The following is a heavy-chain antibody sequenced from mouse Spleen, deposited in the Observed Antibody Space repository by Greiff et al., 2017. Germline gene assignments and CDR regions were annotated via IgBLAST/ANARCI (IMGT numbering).Heavy chain of an antibody. J-gene: IGHJ2*01. CDR3: AELGFDY. CDR2: IDPSDSYT. D-gene: IGHD4-1*01. V-gene: IGHV1-50*01. CDR1: GYAFSSYW. Sequence: VQLQQSGPELVKPGASVKISCKASGYAFSSYWMQWVKQRPGQGLEWIGEIDPSDSYTNYNQKFKGKATLTVDTSSSTAYMQLSSLTSEDSAVYYCAELGFDYWGQGTTLTVSS.